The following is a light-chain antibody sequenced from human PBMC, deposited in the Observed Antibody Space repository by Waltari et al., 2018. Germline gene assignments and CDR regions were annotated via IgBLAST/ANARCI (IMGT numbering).Light chain of an antibody. V-gene: IGLV1-44*01. Sequence: SVVTQPPSASGTPGQKIIISCSGSASNIGIQHTHWYKQFPGRAPKLLIYSNNQRPSGVPYRFVGSRSGTSASLAISGLQSDDEADYYCAVWDERLNEWVFGGGTKVTVL. CDR2: SNN. J-gene: IGLJ2*01. CDR1: ASNIGIQH. CDR3: AVWDERLNEWV.